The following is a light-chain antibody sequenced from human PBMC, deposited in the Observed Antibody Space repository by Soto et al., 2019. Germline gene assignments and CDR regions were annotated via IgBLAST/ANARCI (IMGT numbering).Light chain of an antibody. CDR3: QTWGTGIGL. Sequence: QPVLTQSPSASASLGASVKLTCTLSSGHSSYAIAWHQQQPEKGPRYLMKLNSDGSHSKGDGIPDRFSGSSPGVERYLTISSLQSEDEADYYCQTWGTGIGLFGGGTKLTVL. J-gene: IGLJ2*01. CDR1: SGHSSYA. V-gene: IGLV4-69*01. CDR2: LNSDGSH.